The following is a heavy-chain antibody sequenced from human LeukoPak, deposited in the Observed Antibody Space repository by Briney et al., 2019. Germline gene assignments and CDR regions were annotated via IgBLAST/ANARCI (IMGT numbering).Heavy chain of an antibody. CDR2: IYYSGST. CDR3: ATTPGYSSGWFDY. V-gene: IGHV4-59*01. Sequence: SETLSLTCTVSGGSISSYYWSWIRQPPGKGLEWIGYIYYSGSTNYNPSLKSRVAISVDTSKNQFSLKLSSVTAADTAVYYCATTPGYSSGWFDYWGQGTLVTVSS. CDR1: GGSISSYY. J-gene: IGHJ4*02. D-gene: IGHD6-19*01.